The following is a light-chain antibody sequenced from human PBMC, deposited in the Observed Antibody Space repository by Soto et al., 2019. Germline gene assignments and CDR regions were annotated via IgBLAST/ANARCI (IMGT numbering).Light chain of an antibody. CDR3: SSYTISSNWV. J-gene: IGLJ3*02. Sequence: QAASVSGSPGQSITISCTGTSSDVGGYNYVSWYQQHPGKAPKLMIYEVINRPSGVSNRFSGSKSGNTASLTISGLQAEDEADYYCSSYTISSNWVFGGGTKLTVL. CDR1: SSDVGGYNY. CDR2: EVI. V-gene: IGLV2-14*01.